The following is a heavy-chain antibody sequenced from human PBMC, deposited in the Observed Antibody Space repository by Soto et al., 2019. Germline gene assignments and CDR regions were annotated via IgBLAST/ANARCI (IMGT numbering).Heavy chain of an antibody. J-gene: IGHJ4*02. V-gene: IGHV3-11*01. CDR3: ARDPQVGATPYYFDY. Sequence: GGSLRLSCAASGFTFSDYYMSWIRQAPGKGLEWVSYISSSGSTIYYADSVKGRFTISRDNAKNSLYLQMNSLRAEDTAVYYCARDPQVGATPYYFDYWGQGTLVTVSS. D-gene: IGHD1-26*01. CDR1: GFTFSDYY. CDR2: ISSSGSTI.